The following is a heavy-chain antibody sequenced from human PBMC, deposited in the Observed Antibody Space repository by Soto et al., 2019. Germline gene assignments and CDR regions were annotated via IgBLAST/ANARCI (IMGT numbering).Heavy chain of an antibody. Sequence: EVQLVESGGGLVQPGGSLRLSCAASGFTFSGYWMNWVRQAPGKGLVWVSRIKNDGSSTTYADSVEGRFTISRDNAKNTLYLQMNSLRAEDTAVYYCARSDWFDPWGQGTLVTVSS. CDR3: ARSDWFDP. CDR2: IKNDGSST. V-gene: IGHV3-74*01. J-gene: IGHJ5*02. CDR1: GFTFSGYW.